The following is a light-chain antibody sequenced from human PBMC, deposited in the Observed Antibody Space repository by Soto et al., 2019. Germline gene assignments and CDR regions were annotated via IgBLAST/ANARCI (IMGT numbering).Light chain of an antibody. CDR2: GAS. CDR3: QQYNDWPGT. J-gene: IGKJ1*01. CDR1: QSVTSN. Sequence: EIVMTQSPATLSVSPGERATLSCRASQSVTSNLAWFQQKPGQAPRLLIYGASTRATDIPARFSGSGSGTEFTLTISSLQSEDVAVYYCQQYNDWPGTFGQGTKVEIK. V-gene: IGKV3-15*01.